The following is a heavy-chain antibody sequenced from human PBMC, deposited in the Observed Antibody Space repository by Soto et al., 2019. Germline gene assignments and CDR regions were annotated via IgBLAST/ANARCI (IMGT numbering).Heavy chain of an antibody. Sequence: QVQLVQSGAEVKEPGASVRVSCKASGYTFTSYDINWVRQATGQGLEWMGWMNPESRNTGYAQKFQGRVTMTSDTAISKAYMGLTSLISEATAVYYCARFVRHQLPTIHFCGQGTLVTVSS. CDR2: MNPESRNT. CDR1: GYTFTSYD. CDR3: ARFVRHQLPTIHF. D-gene: IGHD2-2*01. V-gene: IGHV1-8*01. J-gene: IGHJ4*02.